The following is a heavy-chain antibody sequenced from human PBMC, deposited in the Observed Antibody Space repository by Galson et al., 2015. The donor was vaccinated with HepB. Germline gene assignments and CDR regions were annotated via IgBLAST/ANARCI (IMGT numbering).Heavy chain of an antibody. CDR2: ISSSGSTI. V-gene: IGHV3-48*03. CDR1: GFTFSSYE. CDR3: ASSGSYWWDFDY. Sequence: LRLSCAASGFTFSSYEMNWVRQAPGKGLEWVSYISSSGSTIYYADSVKGRFTISRDNAKNSLYLQMNSLRAEDTAVYYCASSGSYWWDFDYWGQGTLVTVSS. J-gene: IGHJ4*02. D-gene: IGHD1-26*01.